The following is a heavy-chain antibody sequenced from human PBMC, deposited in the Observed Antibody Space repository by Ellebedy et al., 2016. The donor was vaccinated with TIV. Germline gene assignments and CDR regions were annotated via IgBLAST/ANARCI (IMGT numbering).Heavy chain of an antibody. CDR3: ARTFTETLGGSDTHWVLDF. CDR2: ISSGGST. CDR1: GVSISRDY. J-gene: IGHJ4*02. D-gene: IGHD2/OR15-2a*01. V-gene: IGHV4-59*01. Sequence: GSLRLSCAVSGVSISRDYWSWIRQPPGRGLEWIGYISSGGSTNYSPSLKSRVTMSMDPSQNQFSLNLKSVTAADTAVYYCARTFTETLGGSDTHWVLDFWGQGSLVTASS.